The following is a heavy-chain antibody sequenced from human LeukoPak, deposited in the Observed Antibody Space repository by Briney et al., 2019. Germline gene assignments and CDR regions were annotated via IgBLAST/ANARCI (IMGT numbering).Heavy chain of an antibody. Sequence: ASVKVSCKASGYTFTGYYMHWVRQAPGQGLEWMGWINPNSGGTNYAQKSQGRVTMTRDTSISTAYMELSRLRSDDTAVYYCARGGSVSHAVAGPFDYWGQGTLVTVSS. CDR1: GYTFTGYY. V-gene: IGHV1-2*02. CDR3: ARGGSVSHAVAGPFDY. CDR2: INPNSGGT. J-gene: IGHJ4*02. D-gene: IGHD6-19*01.